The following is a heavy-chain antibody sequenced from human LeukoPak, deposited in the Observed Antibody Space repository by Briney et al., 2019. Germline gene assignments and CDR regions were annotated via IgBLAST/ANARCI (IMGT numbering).Heavy chain of an antibody. D-gene: IGHD3-9*01. CDR1: GFTFSSYS. CDR3: ARVLYYDFLTGNFDY. V-gene: IGHV3-48*04. Sequence: PGGSLRLSCAASGFTFSSYSMNWVRQAPGKGLEWVSYISGSGSTIYYADSVKGRFTISRDNAKNSLYLQMNSLRAEDTAAYYCARVLYYDFLTGNFDYWGQGTLVTVSS. J-gene: IGHJ4*02. CDR2: ISGSGSTI.